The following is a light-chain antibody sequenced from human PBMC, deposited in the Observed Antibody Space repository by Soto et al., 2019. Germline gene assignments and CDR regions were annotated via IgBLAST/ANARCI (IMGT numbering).Light chain of an antibody. CDR2: ESS. V-gene: IGKV3-11*01. Sequence: EVVRTQFAATLSLFPGARATLSCRASENGANYLDWYQQKPGQAPRLLIYESSNRATGNAARFSGSGSGTDITLPISRLDPEDFAVYSCQQSGSSPFTFGQGTRLGIK. CDR3: QQSGSSPFT. CDR1: ENGANY. J-gene: IGKJ5*01.